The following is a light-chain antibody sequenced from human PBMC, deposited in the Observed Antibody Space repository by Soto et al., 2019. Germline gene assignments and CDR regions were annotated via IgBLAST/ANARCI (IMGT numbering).Light chain of an antibody. CDR3: CSYTSKSSII. CDR1: IRDVGAYNH. CDR2: EVR. V-gene: IGLV2-14*01. J-gene: IGLJ2*01. Sequence: QAVLTQPASVSGSPGQSITISCAGTIRDVGAYNHVSWYQQHPGRAPQLIIYEVRNRPSGISFRFSGSKSGNTASLTISGFQAEDEADYYCCSYTSKSSIIFGGGTQLTVL.